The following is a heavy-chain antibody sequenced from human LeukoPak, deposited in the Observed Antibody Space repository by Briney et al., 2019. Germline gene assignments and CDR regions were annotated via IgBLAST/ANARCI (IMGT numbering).Heavy chain of an antibody. V-gene: IGHV3-49*04. CDR2: IGPNTYGGTI. Sequence: GGSLRLSCTASGFTFSDYTMNWVRQAPGKGLEWVGVIGPNTYGGTIDYAAPVKGRFAISRDDSKNTLYLQMSSLKTVDTAVYYCTTLRLDYGGDSDYYYGMDVWGQGTTVTVSS. CDR3: TTLRLDYGGDSDYYYGMDV. CDR1: GFTFSDYT. J-gene: IGHJ6*02. D-gene: IGHD4-23*01.